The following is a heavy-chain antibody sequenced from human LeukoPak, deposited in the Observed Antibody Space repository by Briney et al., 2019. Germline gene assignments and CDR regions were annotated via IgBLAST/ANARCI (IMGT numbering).Heavy chain of an antibody. CDR2: IWYDGSNK. CDR1: GFTFSNYG. V-gene: IGHV3-33*08. CDR3: AREAEDYYDSSGYYPPLGY. D-gene: IGHD3-22*01. Sequence: PGRSLRVSCAAFGFTFSNYGMHWVRQAPGKGLEWVAVIWYDGSNKYYADSVKGRFTISRDNSKNTLYLQMNSLRAEDTAVYYCAREAEDYYDSSGYYPPLGYWGQGTLVTVSS. J-gene: IGHJ4*02.